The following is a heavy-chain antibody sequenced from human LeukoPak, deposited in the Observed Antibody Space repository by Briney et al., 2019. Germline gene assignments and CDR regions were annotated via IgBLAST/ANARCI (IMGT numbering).Heavy chain of an antibody. CDR3: AKGGGAAADHNWFDP. J-gene: IGHJ5*02. V-gene: IGHV1-69*05. D-gene: IGHD6-13*01. CDR1: GGTFSSYA. CDR2: IIPIFGTA. Sequence: SVKVSCKASGGTFSSYAISWVRQAPGQGLEWMGGIIPIFGTANYAQKFQGRVTITTDESTSTAYMELSSLRAEDTALYYCAKGGGAAADHNWFDPWGQGTLVTVSS.